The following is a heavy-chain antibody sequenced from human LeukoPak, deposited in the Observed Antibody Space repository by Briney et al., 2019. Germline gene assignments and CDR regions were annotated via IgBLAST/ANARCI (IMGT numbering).Heavy chain of an antibody. CDR3: VLWSAPPAGQIPKYYDILTGPGADAFDI. CDR2: ISGSGGST. D-gene: IGHD3-9*01. Sequence: GGSLRLSCAASGFTFSSYAMSWVRQAPGKGLEWVSAISGSGGSTYYADSVKGRFTISRDNSKNTLYLQMNSLRAEDTAVYYCVLWSAPPAGQIPKYYDILTGPGADAFDIWGQGTMVTVSS. CDR1: GFTFSSYA. J-gene: IGHJ3*02. V-gene: IGHV3-23*01.